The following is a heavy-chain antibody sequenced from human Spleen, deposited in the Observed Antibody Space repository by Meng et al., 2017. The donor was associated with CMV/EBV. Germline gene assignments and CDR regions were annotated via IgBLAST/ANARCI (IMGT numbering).Heavy chain of an antibody. CDR3: ARDRDVYQVPGVNVFNI. D-gene: IGHD2-8*01. Sequence: GESLKISCAASGFTFSSYAMNWVRQAPGKGLEWVSSISSSANYIYYADSMKGRFTVSRDNAKNSLFLQMNSLGAEDTAVYYCARDRDVYQVPGVNVFNICGQGTVVTVS. J-gene: IGHJ3*02. CDR2: ISSSANYI. CDR1: GFTFSSYA. V-gene: IGHV3-21*01.